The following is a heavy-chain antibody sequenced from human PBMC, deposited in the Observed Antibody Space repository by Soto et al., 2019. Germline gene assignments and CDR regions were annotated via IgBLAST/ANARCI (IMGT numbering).Heavy chain of an antibody. J-gene: IGHJ4*02. V-gene: IGHV3-33*01. CDR2: IWYDGSKK. D-gene: IGHD4-4*01. CDR1: GFTFTYYG. Sequence: QVQLVESGGGVVPPGRSLRLSCAASGFTFTYYGMHWVRQAPGKGLEWVAVIWYDGSKKYYADSVKGRSTISRDNSKNTLYVQMHSLSAEDTAVYYCARHSSDYTNCVVPDYWGQGTLVTVSS. CDR3: ARHSSDYTNCVVPDY.